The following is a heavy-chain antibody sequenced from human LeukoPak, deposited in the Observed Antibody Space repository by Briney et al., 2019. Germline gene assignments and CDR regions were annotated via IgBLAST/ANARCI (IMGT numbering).Heavy chain of an antibody. CDR2: INTNTGNP. Sequence: ASVKVSCKASGYTFSSYAMNWVRQAPGQGLEWMGWINTNTGNPTYAQGFTGRFVFSLDTSVSTADLQISSLQAEDTAVYYCARSNNDGDYLGVGFDYWGQGTLVTVSS. D-gene: IGHD4-17*01. V-gene: IGHV7-4-1*02. J-gene: IGHJ4*02. CDR3: ARSNNDGDYLGVGFDY. CDR1: GYTFSSYA.